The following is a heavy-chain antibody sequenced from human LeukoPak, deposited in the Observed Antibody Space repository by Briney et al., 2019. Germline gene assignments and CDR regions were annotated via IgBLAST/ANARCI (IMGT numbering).Heavy chain of an antibody. Sequence: ASVKVSCKASGYTFTSYDINWVRQATGQGLEWMGWMNPYSGNTGYAQKFQGRVTMTRNTSISTAYMELSSLRSEDTAVYYCARWGLAAAGTYLVRSLEVDDSWGQGTLVTVSS. D-gene: IGHD6-13*01. CDR2: MNPYSGNT. CDR3: ARWGLAAAGTYLVRSLEVDDS. J-gene: IGHJ4*02. V-gene: IGHV1-8*01. CDR1: GYTFTSYD.